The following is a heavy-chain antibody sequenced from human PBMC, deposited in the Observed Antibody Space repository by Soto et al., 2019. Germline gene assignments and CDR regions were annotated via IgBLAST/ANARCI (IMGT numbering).Heavy chain of an antibody. CDR2: ISGSGGST. J-gene: IGHJ6*03. V-gene: IGHV3-23*01. CDR1: GFTFSSYA. CDR3: AKDGSYPDYYYYYMDV. D-gene: IGHD3-10*01. Sequence: GGSLRLSCAASGFTFSSYAMSWVRQAPGKGLEWVSAISGSGGSTYYADSVKGRFTISRDNSKNTLYLQMNSLRAEDTAVYYCAKDGSYPDYYYYYMDVWGKGTTVTVSS.